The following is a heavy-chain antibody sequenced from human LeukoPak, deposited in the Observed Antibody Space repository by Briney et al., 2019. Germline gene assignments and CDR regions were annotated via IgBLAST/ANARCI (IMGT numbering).Heavy chain of an antibody. Sequence: PGGSLRLSCAASGFTFSSYEMNWVRQAPGKGLEWVSYISSSGSTIYYADSVKGRFTISRDNAKNSLYLQMNSLRAEDTAVYYCARESRGVGSSWYSKVGMDVWGQGTTVTVSS. CDR1: GFTFSSYE. D-gene: IGHD6-13*01. CDR3: ARESRGVGSSWYSKVGMDV. V-gene: IGHV3-48*03. J-gene: IGHJ6*02. CDR2: ISSSGSTI.